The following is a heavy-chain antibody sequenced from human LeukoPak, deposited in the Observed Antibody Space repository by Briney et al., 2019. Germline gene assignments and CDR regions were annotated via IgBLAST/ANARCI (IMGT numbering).Heavy chain of an antibody. CDR3: ARGADGGSGNLADYFDC. Sequence: GGSLRLSCAASGFTFSNYAMSWVRQAPGKGLEWVAVISYHGMNKFYADSVKGRFTISRDSSKNALYLQMNSLRPEDTAVYFCARGADGGSGNLADYFDCWGQGSPVTVSS. CDR1: GFTFSNYA. CDR2: ISYHGMNK. D-gene: IGHD3-10*01. V-gene: IGHV3-30*04. J-gene: IGHJ4*02.